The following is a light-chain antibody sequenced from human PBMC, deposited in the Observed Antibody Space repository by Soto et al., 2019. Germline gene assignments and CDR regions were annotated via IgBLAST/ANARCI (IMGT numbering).Light chain of an antibody. J-gene: IGLJ2*01. CDR3: QTWGTGGVV. Sequence: QPVLTRSPSASASLGASVKLTCTLSSGHSYYAIAWHQQQPEKGPRYLMKLNSDGSHSKGDGIPDRFSGSSSGAERYLTISSLQSEDEADYYCQTWGTGGVVFGEGTKLTVL. V-gene: IGLV4-69*01. CDR2: LNSDGSH. CDR1: SGHSYYA.